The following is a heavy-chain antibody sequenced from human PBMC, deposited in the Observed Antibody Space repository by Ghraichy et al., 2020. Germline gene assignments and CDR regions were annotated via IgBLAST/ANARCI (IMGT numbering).Heavy chain of an antibody. J-gene: IGHJ4*02. CDR2: IYTSEST. CDR3: ARETYYYGSGSFYFDY. V-gene: IGHV4-61*02. Sequence: SETLSLTCTVSGGSISSGSYYWSWIRQPAGKGLEWIGRIYTSESTNYNPSLKSRVTISVDTSKNQFSLKLSSVTAADTAVYYCARETYYYGSGSFYFDYWGQGTLVTVSS. D-gene: IGHD3-10*01. CDR1: GGSISSGSYY.